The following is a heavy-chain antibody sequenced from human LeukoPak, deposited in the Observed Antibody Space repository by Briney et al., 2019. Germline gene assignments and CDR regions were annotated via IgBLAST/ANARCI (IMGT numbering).Heavy chain of an antibody. J-gene: IGHJ4*02. CDR3: ARALRTGQGDYVPVL. D-gene: IGHD4-17*01. V-gene: IGHV5-51*01. CDR1: GYKFTNYW. CDR2: IYPGDSET. Sequence: GESLKISCKASGYKFTNYWIGWVRRLPGKGLEWMAIIYPGDSETRYSPSFQGQVTISADKSIGTMYLQWSSLKASDTAMYYCARALRTGQGDYVPVLWGQGTPVIVSS.